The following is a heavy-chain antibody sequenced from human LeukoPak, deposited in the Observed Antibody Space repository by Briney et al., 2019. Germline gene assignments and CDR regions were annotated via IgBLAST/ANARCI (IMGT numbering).Heavy chain of an antibody. V-gene: IGHV3-72*01. J-gene: IGHJ4*02. D-gene: IGHD1-26*01. Sequence: PGGSLRLSCAASGYTSSDHYMGWGCQSPGKRLEWVGRTKDTPSSYITNYAASVRGRFTISRDVSKNSVYLQMNDLKTDDTPVYCRATWYFGRGNYWCQRTLVTISS. CDR3: ATWYFGRGNY. CDR1: GYTSSDHY. CDR2: TKDTPSSYIT.